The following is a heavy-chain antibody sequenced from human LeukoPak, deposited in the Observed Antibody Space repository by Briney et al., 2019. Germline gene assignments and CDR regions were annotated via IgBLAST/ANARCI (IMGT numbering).Heavy chain of an antibody. Sequence: PSETLSLTCTVSGYSISSGYYWGWIRQPPGKGLEWVRSIYHSGSTYYNPSLKSRVTISVDTSKNQFSLKLSSVTAADTAVYYCASLAYCGGDCLGGDYYFDYWGQGTLVTVSS. V-gene: IGHV4-38-2*02. CDR1: GYSISSGYY. CDR3: ASLAYCGGDCLGGDYYFDY. D-gene: IGHD2-21*02. J-gene: IGHJ4*02. CDR2: IYHSGST.